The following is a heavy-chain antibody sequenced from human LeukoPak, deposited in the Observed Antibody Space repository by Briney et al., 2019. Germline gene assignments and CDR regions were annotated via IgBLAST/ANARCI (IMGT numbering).Heavy chain of an antibody. CDR3: ARDPTPEYYYDSSGYFT. D-gene: IGHD3-22*01. J-gene: IGHJ5*02. Sequence: APVKVSCKASGYTFTGYYMHWVRQAPGQGLEWMGWINPNSGGTNYAQKFQGRVTMTRDTSISTAYMELSRLRSDDTAVYYCARDPTPEYYYDSSGYFTWGQGTLVTVSS. CDR2: INPNSGGT. V-gene: IGHV1-2*02. CDR1: GYTFTGYY.